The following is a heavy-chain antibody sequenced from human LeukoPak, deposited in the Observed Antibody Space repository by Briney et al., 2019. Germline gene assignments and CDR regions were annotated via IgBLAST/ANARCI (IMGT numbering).Heavy chain of an antibody. CDR2: IYHGGST. J-gene: IGHJ3*02. CDR3: ARRGKDYFDNNGYMVFDI. D-gene: IGHD3-22*01. V-gene: IGHV4-4*02. CDR1: GGSITSSHW. Sequence: SETLSLTCAVSGGSITSSHWWSWVRQPPGKGLEWIGEIYHGGSTNYNPSLKTRVFISLDKSKNQFSLNLRSVTAADTAVYYCARRGKDYFDNNGYMVFDIWGQGTMVTVSS.